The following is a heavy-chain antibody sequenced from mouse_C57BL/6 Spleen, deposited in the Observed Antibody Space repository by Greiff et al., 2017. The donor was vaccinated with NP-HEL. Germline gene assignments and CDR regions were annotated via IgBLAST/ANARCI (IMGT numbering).Heavy chain of an antibody. CDR1: GFTFSDYG. D-gene: IGHD4-1*02. V-gene: IGHV5-17*01. CDR2: ISSGSSTI. J-gene: IGHJ3*01. Sequence: EVMLVESGGGLVKPGGSLKLSCAASGFTFSDYGMHWVRQAPEKGLEWVAYISSGSSTIYYADTVKGRFTISRDNAKNTLFLQMTSLRSEDTAMYYCARPQPTGKEAWFAYWGQGTLVTVSA. CDR3: ARPQPTGKEAWFAY.